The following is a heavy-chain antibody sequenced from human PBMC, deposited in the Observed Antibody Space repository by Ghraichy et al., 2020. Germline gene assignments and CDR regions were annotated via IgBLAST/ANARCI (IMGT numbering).Heavy chain of an antibody. CDR3: ARGRRFTMVRGVIGWFDP. V-gene: IGHV4-34*01. CDR1: GGSFSGYY. Sequence: AETLSLTCAVYGGSFSGYYWSWIRQPPGKGLEWIGEINHSGSTNYNPSLKSRVTISVDTSKNQFSLKLSSVTAADTAVYYCARGRRFTMVRGVIGWFDPWGQGPLVTVSS. D-gene: IGHD3-10*01. CDR2: INHSGST. J-gene: IGHJ5*02.